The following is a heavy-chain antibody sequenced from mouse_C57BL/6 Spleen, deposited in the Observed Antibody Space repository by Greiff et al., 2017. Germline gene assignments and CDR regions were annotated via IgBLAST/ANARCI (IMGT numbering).Heavy chain of an antibody. D-gene: IGHD1-1*01. V-gene: IGHV3-5*01. CDR1: GISITTGNYR. Sequence: EVKLVESGPGLVKPSQTVFLTCTVTGISITTGNYRWSWIRQFPGNKLEWIGYIYYSGTITYNPSLTSRTTITRDTPKNQFFLEMNSLTAEDTATYYCAREGRIYYYGSSYVWYFDVWGTGTTVTVSS. CDR2: IYYSGTI. J-gene: IGHJ1*03. CDR3: AREGRIYYYGSSYVWYFDV.